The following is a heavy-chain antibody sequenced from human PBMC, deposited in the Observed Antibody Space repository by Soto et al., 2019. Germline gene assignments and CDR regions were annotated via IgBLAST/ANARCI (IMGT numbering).Heavy chain of an antibody. J-gene: IGHJ3*02. Sequence: GGSLRLSCAASGFTFSSYGMHWVRQAPGKGLEWVAVISYDGSNKYYADSVKGRFTISRDNSKNTLYLQMNSLRAEDTAVYYCARGSWYSSRVNAFDIWGQGTMVTVSS. D-gene: IGHD6-13*01. V-gene: IGHV3-30*03. CDR2: ISYDGSNK. CDR1: GFTFSSYG. CDR3: ARGSWYSSRVNAFDI.